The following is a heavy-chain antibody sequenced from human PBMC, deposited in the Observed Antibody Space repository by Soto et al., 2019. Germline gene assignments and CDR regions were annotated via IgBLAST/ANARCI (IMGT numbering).Heavy chain of an antibody. CDR2: IIPIFGTA. CDR1: GGTFSSYA. J-gene: IGHJ6*02. CDR3: ARDSPWGWLLLGVGYYYGMDV. D-gene: IGHD5-12*01. Sequence: SVKVSCTASGGTFSSYAISWVRQAPGQGLEWMGGIIPIFGTANYAQKFQGRVTITADESTSTAYMELSSLRSEDTAVYYCARDSPWGWLLLGVGYYYGMDVWGQGTTVTVSS. V-gene: IGHV1-69*13.